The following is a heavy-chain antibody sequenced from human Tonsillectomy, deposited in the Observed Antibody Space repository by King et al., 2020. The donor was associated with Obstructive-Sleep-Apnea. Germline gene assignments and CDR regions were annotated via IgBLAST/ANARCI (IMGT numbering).Heavy chain of an antibody. CDR3: ARLRYDSNGYYYGDY. J-gene: IGHJ4*02. V-gene: IGHV5-10-1*01. Sequence: QLVQSGAEVKKPGESLRISCKGSGYSFTNYLINWGRQMPGKGLEWMGRMYPSDSYTNYSPSFQGHVTISADKSISTAYLQWSSLKASDTAMYYCARLRYDSNGYYYGDYWGQGTLVTVSS. CDR2: MYPSDSYT. CDR1: GYSFTNYL. D-gene: IGHD3-22*01.